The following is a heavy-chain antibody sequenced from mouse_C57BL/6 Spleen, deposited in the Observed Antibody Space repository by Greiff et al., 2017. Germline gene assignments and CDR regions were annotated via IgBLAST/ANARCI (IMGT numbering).Heavy chain of an antibody. CDR3: ARDWIFDLPYWYFDV. CDR1: GYTFTDHT. Sequence: QVQLQQSDAELVKPGASVKISCKVSGYTFTDHTIHWMKQRPEQGLEWIGYIYPRDGSTKYNEKFKGKATLTADKSSSTAYMQLNSLTSEDSAVYFCARDWIFDLPYWYFDVWGTGTTVTVSS. V-gene: IGHV1-78*01. CDR2: IYPRDGST. J-gene: IGHJ1*03. D-gene: IGHD5-1-1*01.